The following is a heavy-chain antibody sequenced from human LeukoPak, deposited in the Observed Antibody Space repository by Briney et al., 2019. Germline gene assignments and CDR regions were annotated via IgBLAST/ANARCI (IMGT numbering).Heavy chain of an antibody. CDR2: IIPIFGTA. V-gene: IGHV1-69*05. J-gene: IGHJ4*02. CDR3: ARVKAQEDY. Sequence: GASVKVSCKASGGTFISYAISWVRQAPGEGVEWMGGIIPIFGTANYSQKLQGRVTMTTDTSTSTAYMELRSLRSDDTAVYYCARVKAQEDYWGQGTLVTVSS. CDR1: GGTFISYA.